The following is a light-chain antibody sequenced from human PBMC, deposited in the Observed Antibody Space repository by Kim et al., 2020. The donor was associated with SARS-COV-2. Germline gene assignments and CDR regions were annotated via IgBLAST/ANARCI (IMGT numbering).Light chain of an antibody. CDR3: QQVYTYPIT. CDR1: QGISRY. V-gene: IGKV1-9*01. J-gene: IGKJ4*01. CDR2: TAS. Sequence: ASVGDRVTITCQASQGISRYLTWYQQKPGKAPNLLIYTASTLQSGVPSRFSGSESGTDFTLTISSLQPEDFATYYCQQVYTYPITFGGGTKVDIK.